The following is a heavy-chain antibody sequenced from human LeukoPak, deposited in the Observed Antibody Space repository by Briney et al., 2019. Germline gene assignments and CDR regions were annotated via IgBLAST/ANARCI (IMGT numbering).Heavy chain of an antibody. J-gene: IGHJ4*02. CDR3: ARRPISTGIDY. D-gene: IGHD1-1*01. Sequence: ASETLSLTCAVSCFSISSGYYWDWIRQPPGKGLEWIGNIYHSGSTYYNPSLKSRVTISVDTSKNQFSLKLTSVTAADTAVYYCARRPISTGIDYWGQGTLVTVSS. V-gene: IGHV4-38-2*01. CDR2: IYHSGST. CDR1: CFSISSGYY.